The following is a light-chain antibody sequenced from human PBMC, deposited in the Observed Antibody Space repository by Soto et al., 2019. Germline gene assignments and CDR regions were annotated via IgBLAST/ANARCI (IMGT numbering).Light chain of an antibody. CDR1: SSNIGAGYD. V-gene: IGLV1-40*01. J-gene: IGLJ1*01. Sequence: QPVLTQPPSVSGAPGQRVTISCTGSSSNIGAGYDVHWYQQLPGTAPKLLIYGNSNRPSGVPDRFSGSKSGTSASLAITGLQAEDEADYYCQSYDSSPFYVFGTGTKVTVL. CDR3: QSYDSSPFYV. CDR2: GNS.